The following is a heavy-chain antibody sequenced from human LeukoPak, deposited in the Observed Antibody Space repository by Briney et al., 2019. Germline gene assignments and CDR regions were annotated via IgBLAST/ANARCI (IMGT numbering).Heavy chain of an antibody. CDR3: ARGVYEEDVNY. D-gene: IGHD6-13*01. CDR2: ISSNGGST. V-gene: IGHV3-64D*09. CDR1: GFTFSSYA. Sequence: PGGSLRLSCSASGFTFSSYAMHWVRQAPGKGLEYVSTISSNGGSTYYADSVKGRFTISRDNSKNTLYLQMSSLRPEDTAVYYCARGVYEEDVNYWGQGTLVTVSS. J-gene: IGHJ4*02.